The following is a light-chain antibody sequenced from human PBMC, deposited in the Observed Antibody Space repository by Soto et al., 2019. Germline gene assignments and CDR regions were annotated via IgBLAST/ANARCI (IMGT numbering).Light chain of an antibody. J-gene: IGLJ3*02. CDR3: QSYDSSLSVWV. CDR2: GNN. Sequence: QSVLTQPPSVSGAPGQRVTISCTGSSSNIGAGYDVHWYHQLPGTAPKLLIYGNNNPPSGVPDRFSGSRSGTSASLAITGLQAEDEADYYCQSYDSSLSVWVFGGGTKLTVL. CDR1: SSNIGAGYD. V-gene: IGLV1-40*01.